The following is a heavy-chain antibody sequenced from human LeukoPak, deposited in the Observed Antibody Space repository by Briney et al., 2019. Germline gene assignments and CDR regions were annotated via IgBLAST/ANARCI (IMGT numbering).Heavy chain of an antibody. Sequence: GGSLRLSCAASGFTFSSYAMSWVRQAPGKGLEWVSAISGTVGSTYYADSVKGRFTIPRDNSKNTLYLQMNSLRAEDTAVYYCAKDRGSIAVAGIDYWGQGALVTVSS. V-gene: IGHV3-23*01. CDR2: ISGTVGST. CDR3: AKDRGSIAVAGIDY. J-gene: IGHJ4*02. D-gene: IGHD6-19*01. CDR1: GFTFSSYA.